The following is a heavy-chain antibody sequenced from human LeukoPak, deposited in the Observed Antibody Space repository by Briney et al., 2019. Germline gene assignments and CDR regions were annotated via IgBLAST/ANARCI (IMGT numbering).Heavy chain of an antibody. CDR2: INHSGST. J-gene: IGHJ6*04. V-gene: IGHV4-34*01. Sequence: SETLSLTCAVYGGSFSGYYWSWIRQPPGKGLEWIGGINHSGSTNYNPSLKGRVTISVDTSKNQFSLKLSSVTAADTAVYYCARGLYCSGGSCYPYYYYYGMDVWGKGTTVTVSS. CDR3: ARGLYCSGGSCYPYYYYYGMDV. D-gene: IGHD2-15*01. CDR1: GGSFSGYY.